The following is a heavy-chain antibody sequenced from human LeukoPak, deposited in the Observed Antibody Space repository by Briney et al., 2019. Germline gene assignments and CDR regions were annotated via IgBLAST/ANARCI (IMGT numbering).Heavy chain of an antibody. Sequence: GGSLRLSCVASGFTFSSYWMHWVRQVSGKGLVWVSRISSDGSSADYADSVKGRFTISRDNSKNTLYLQMNSLRAEDTAVYYCARDPCSSTSCYWFDPWGQGTLVTVSS. J-gene: IGHJ5*02. V-gene: IGHV3-74*01. CDR1: GFTFSSYW. CDR2: ISSDGSSA. D-gene: IGHD2-2*01. CDR3: ARDPCSSTSCYWFDP.